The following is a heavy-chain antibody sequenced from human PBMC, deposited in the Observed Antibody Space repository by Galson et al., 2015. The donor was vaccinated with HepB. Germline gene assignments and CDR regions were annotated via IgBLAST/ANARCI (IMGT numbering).Heavy chain of an antibody. J-gene: IGHJ4*02. V-gene: IGHV4-59*08. CDR1: GGSISSYY. CDR3: ARHRYYPDY. CDR2: IYYSGST. D-gene: IGHD2-15*01. Sequence: LSLTCTVSGGSISSYYWSWIRQPPGKGLEWIGYIYYSGSTNYNPSLKSRVTISVDTSKNQFSLKLSSVTAADTAVYYCARHRYYPDYWGQGTLVTVSS.